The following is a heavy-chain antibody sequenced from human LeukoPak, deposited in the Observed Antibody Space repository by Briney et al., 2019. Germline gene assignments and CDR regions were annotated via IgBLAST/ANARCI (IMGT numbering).Heavy chain of an antibody. Sequence: GASVNVSCKASGFTFTDYYMHWVRQAPGQGLEWMGWINLNSGATGSAQKFQGSVTMTRDTSISTAYMELSRLRSDGTAVFYCARDDRLNAFDIWGQGTMVTVSS. CDR1: GFTFTDYY. CDR3: ARDDRLNAFDI. CDR2: INLNSGAT. J-gene: IGHJ3*02. V-gene: IGHV1-2*02.